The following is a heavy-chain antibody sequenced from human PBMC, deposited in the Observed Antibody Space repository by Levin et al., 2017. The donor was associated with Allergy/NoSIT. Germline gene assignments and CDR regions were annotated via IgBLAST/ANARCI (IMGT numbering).Heavy chain of an antibody. J-gene: IGHJ4*02. V-gene: IGHV3-23*01. Sequence: GGSLRLSCAASGFTFSSYAMSWVRQAPGKGLEWVSAISGSGGSTYYADSVKGRFTISRDNSKNTLYLQMNSLRAEDTAVYYCAKVRTTWTGRPNYFDYWGQGTLVTVSS. CDR2: ISGSGGST. D-gene: IGHD4-17*01. CDR1: GFTFSSYA. CDR3: AKVRTTWTGRPNYFDY.